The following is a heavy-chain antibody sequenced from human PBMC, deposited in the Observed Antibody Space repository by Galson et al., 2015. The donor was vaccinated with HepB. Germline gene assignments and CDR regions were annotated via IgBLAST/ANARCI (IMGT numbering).Heavy chain of an antibody. V-gene: IGHV1-2*02. D-gene: IGHD2-2*01. Sequence: SCKASGYTFTGYYMHWVRQAPGQGLEWMGWINPNSGGTNYAQKFQGRVTMTRDTSISTAYMELSRLRSDDTAVYYCAGSNIVVVPAASKDYYYYYMDVWGKGTTVTVSS. CDR3: AGSNIVVVPAASKDYYYYYMDV. CDR1: GYTFTGYY. J-gene: IGHJ6*03. CDR2: INPNSGGT.